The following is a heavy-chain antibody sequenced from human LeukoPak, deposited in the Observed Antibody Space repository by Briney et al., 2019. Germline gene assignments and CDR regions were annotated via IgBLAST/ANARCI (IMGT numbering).Heavy chain of an antibody. J-gene: IGHJ4*02. D-gene: IGHD2-21*02. CDR2: IYTSGST. CDR3: ARVAYCGSDCYSFDY. CDR1: GGSISSYY. V-gene: IGHV4-4*07. Sequence: PSETPSLTCTVSGGSISSYYWSWIRQPAGKGLEWIGRIYTSGSTNYNPSLKSRVTMSVDTSKNHFSLKLSSVTAADTAVYYCARVAYCGSDCYSFDYWGQGTLVTVSS.